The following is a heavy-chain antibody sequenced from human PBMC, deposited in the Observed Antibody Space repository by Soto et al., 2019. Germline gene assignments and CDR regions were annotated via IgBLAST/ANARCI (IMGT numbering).Heavy chain of an antibody. CDR2: INHSGST. J-gene: IGHJ4*02. Sequence: SETLSLTCAVYGGSFSGYYWSCIRQPPGKGLEWIGEINHSGSTNYNPSLKSRVTISVDTSKNQFSLKLSSVTAADTAVYYCARCTGYSSSWYHCDYWGQGTLVTVSS. V-gene: IGHV4-34*01. D-gene: IGHD6-13*01. CDR3: ARCTGYSSSWYHCDY. CDR1: GGSFSGYY.